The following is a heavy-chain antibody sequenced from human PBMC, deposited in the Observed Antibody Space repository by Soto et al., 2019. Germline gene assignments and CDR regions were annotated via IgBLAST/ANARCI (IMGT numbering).Heavy chain of an antibody. V-gene: IGHV3-9*01. CDR2: ISANGDTI. J-gene: IGHJ4*02. CDR1: EVTGADCA. D-gene: IGHD4-17*01. Sequence: RPLTVPRVAAEVTGADCAMHRVRQAPGKGLEWVSGISANGDTIDYADSVKGRFTISRDNAKNSLFLQMNSLRPEDTALYYCAKDMKWGGMTTIHYFDSWGQGTQVTVSS. CDR3: AKDMKWGGMTTIHYFDS.